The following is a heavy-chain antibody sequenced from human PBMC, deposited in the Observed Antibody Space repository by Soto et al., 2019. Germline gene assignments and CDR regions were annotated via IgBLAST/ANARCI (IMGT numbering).Heavy chain of an antibody. J-gene: IGHJ5*02. CDR2: IYWNDDK. CDR3: AHGLVGNDFWSGYSGGVWFGP. D-gene: IGHD3-3*01. V-gene: IGHV2-5*01. Sequence: SGPTLVNPTQTLTLTCTFSGFSLSTSGVGVGWIRQPPGKALEWLALIYWNDDKRYSPSLKSRLTITKDTSKNQVVLTMTNMDPVDTATYYCAHGLVGNDFWSGYSGGVWFGPWGQGTLVTVSS. CDR1: GFSLSTSGVG.